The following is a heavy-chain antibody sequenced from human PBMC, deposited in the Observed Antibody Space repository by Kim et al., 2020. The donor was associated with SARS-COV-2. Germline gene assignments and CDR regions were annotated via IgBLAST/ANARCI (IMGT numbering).Heavy chain of an antibody. J-gene: IGHJ4*02. Sequence: ADSVKGRFTISRDNAKNTLYLQMNSLRGEDTATYFCAKVPSHSGSYDLPDYWGLGTLATVSS. D-gene: IGHD1-26*01. V-gene: IGHV3-23*01. CDR3: AKVPSHSGSYDLPDY.